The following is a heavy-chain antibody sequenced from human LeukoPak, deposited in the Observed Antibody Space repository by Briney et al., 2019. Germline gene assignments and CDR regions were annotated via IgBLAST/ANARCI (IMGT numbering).Heavy chain of an antibody. Sequence: ASVKVSCKASGYTFTGYYMHWVRQAPGQGLEWMGWINPNSGGTNYAQKFQGRVTMTRDTSIGTAYMELSRLRSDDTAVYYCARDWCPGDCEGSDYWGQGTLVTVSS. V-gene: IGHV1-2*02. CDR2: INPNSGGT. CDR3: ARDWCPGDCEGSDY. J-gene: IGHJ4*02. D-gene: IGHD2-21*02. CDR1: GYTFTGYY.